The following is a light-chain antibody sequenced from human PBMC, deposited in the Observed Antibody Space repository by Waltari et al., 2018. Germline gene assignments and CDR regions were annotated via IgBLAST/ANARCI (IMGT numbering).Light chain of an antibody. CDR1: DISHKT. J-gene: IGLJ2*01. Sequence: YELTQPPSVSVAPGKTAKITCAGRDISHKTVHRSQQKSGQAPVLVIYDDTVRPSGIPERISGSDTATLTIAGVEAGDEAVYCCQVWDASGDHPVFGGGTRLTVL. V-gene: IGLV3-21*03. CDR2: DDT. CDR3: QVWDASGDHPV.